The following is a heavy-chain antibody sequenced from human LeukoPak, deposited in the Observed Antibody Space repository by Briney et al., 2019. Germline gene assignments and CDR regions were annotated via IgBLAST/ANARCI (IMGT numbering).Heavy chain of an antibody. CDR3: ARDLRDQAAGPLLYSDY. D-gene: IGHD6-13*01. CDR2: ITPILGIA. J-gene: IGHJ4*02. V-gene: IGHV1-69*04. Sequence: SVKVSCKASGGTFSSYAISWVRQAPGQGLEWMGRITPILGIANYAQKFQGRVTITADKSTSTAYMELSSLRSEDTAVYYCARDLRDQAAGPLLYSDYWGQGTLVTVSS. CDR1: GGTFSSYA.